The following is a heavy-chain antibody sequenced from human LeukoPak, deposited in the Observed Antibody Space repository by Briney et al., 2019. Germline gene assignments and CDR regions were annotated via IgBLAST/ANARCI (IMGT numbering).Heavy chain of an antibody. CDR2: ISHSGST. Sequence: PSETLSLTCAVYGGSFSGYYWSWIRQPPGKGLEWIGEISHSGSTNYNPSLKSRVTISVDTSKNQFSLKLSSVTAADTAVYYCARLSGKQWLVGPQNWFDPWGQGTLVTVSS. CDR1: GGSFSGYY. V-gene: IGHV4-34*01. CDR3: ARLSGKQWLVGPQNWFDP. D-gene: IGHD6-19*01. J-gene: IGHJ5*02.